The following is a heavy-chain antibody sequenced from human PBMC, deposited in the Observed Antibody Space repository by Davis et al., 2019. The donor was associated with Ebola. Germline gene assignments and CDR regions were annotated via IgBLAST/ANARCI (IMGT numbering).Heavy chain of an antibody. V-gene: IGHV4-4*02. Sequence: SETLSLTCAVSGGSISSSNWWSWVRQPPGKGLEWIGEIYHSGSTNYNPSLKSRVTISVDKSKNQFSLKLSSVTAADTAVYYCARDQALATDDYIWGSYRSADAFDIWGQGTMVTVSS. CDR1: GGSISSSNW. CDR2: IYHSGST. CDR3: ARDQALATDDYIWGSYRSADAFDI. D-gene: IGHD3-16*02. J-gene: IGHJ3*02.